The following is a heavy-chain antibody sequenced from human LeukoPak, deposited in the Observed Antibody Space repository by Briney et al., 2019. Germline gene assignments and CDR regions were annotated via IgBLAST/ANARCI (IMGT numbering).Heavy chain of an antibody. J-gene: IGHJ6*03. D-gene: IGHD4-17*01. CDR2: IYHSGST. V-gene: IGHV4-4*02. CDR1: GGSISSSNW. CDR3: ARGYGDYDYYMDV. Sequence: SETLSLTCAVSGGSISSSNWWSWVRQPPGKGLEWIGEIYHSGSTYYNPSLKSRVTISVDTSKNQFSLKLSSVTAADTAVYYCARGYGDYDYYMDVWGKGTTVTVSS.